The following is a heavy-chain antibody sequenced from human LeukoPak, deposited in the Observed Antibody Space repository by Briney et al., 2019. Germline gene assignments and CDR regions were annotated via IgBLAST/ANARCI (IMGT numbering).Heavy chain of an antibody. Sequence: GGSLRLFCAASGGTFSDYYVSWIRQAPGKGLEWVSYISSSGSTIYYADSVKGRFTISRDNAKNSLYLQMNSLRAEDTAVYYCARGFWVYYMDVWGKGTTVTISS. D-gene: IGHD3-16*01. V-gene: IGHV3-11*01. CDR1: GGTFSDYY. CDR2: ISSSGSTI. J-gene: IGHJ6*03. CDR3: ARGFWVYYMDV.